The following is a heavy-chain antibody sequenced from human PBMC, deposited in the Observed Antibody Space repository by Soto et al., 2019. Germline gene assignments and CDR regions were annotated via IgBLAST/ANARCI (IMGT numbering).Heavy chain of an antibody. V-gene: IGHV3-23*01. CDR3: ARDRKFFGQQLVQRVYYYYGMDV. J-gene: IGHJ6*02. Sequence: EVQLLESGGRLVQPRGSLRLSCAASGFTFSSYAMNWVRQAPGKGLEWVSSIGDSSGSIYYADSVKGRFTISRDNSKNSLYLQMNSLRAEDTAVYYCARDRKFFGQQLVQRVYYYYGMDVWGQGTTVTVSS. D-gene: IGHD6-13*01. CDR2: IGDSSGSI. CDR1: GFTFSSYA.